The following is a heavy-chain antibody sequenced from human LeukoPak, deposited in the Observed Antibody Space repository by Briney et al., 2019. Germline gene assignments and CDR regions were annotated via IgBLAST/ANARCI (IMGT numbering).Heavy chain of an antibody. D-gene: IGHD3-22*01. J-gene: IGHJ4*02. V-gene: IGHV4-59*01. CDR3: ARERRYYYDSSGSYYFDY. Sequence: SSETLSLTCAVYGGSFNDYYWNWIRQPPGKGLEWIGYIYYSGYTNYNPSLKSRVTISVDTSKNQFSLKLSSVTAADTAVYYCARERRYYYDSSGSYYFDYWGQGTLVTVSS. CDR1: GGSFNDYY. CDR2: IYYSGYT.